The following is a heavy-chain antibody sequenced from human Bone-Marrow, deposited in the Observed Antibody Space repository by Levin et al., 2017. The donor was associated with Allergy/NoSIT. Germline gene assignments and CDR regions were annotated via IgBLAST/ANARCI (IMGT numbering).Heavy chain of an antibody. J-gene: IGHJ4*02. CDR3: ANLAAAGTLFVY. D-gene: IGHD6-13*01. V-gene: IGHV3-30*04. CDR2: ISYDGSNK. Sequence: GGSLRLSCAASGFTFSSYAMHWVRQAPGKGLEWVAVISYDGSNKYYADSVKGRFTISRDNSKNTLYLQMNSLRAEDTAVYYCANLAAAGTLFVYWGQGTLVTVSS. CDR1: GFTFSSYA.